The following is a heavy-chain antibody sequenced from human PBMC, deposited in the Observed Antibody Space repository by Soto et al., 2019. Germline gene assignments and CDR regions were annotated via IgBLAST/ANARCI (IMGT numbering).Heavy chain of an antibody. CDR3: ASGDFYGSGSYYRDY. Sequence: QVQLVQSGAEVKKPGASVKVSCKTSGYTFTDYYLHRVRQAPGQGLEWMGWINPNNGGTNYAQKFQGRVTMTSDTSVSTAYMELSRLRSDDTAVYYCASGDFYGSGSYYRDYWGQGTLVTVSS. CDR2: INPNNGGT. V-gene: IGHV1-2*02. CDR1: GYTFTDYY. J-gene: IGHJ4*02. D-gene: IGHD3-10*01.